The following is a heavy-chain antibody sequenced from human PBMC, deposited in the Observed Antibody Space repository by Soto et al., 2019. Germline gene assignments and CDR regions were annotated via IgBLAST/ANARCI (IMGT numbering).Heavy chain of an antibody. J-gene: IGHJ5*02. D-gene: IGHD5-12*01. V-gene: IGHV4-39*01. CDR3: ARLGYSGYLNWFDP. Sequence: SETLSLTCTVSGGSISSSSYYWGWIRQPPGKGLEWIGSIYYSGSTYYNPSLKSRVTISVDTSKNQFSLKLSSVTAADTAVYYCARLGYSGYLNWFDPWGQGTLVTVSS. CDR1: GGSISSSSYY. CDR2: IYYSGST.